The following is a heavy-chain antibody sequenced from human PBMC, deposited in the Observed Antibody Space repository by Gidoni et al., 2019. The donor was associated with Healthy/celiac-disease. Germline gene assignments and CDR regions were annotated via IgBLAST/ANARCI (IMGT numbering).Heavy chain of an antibody. Sequence: EVQLVESGGGLVQPGGSLRLSCAASGFTFSSYWMSWVRQAQGKGLAWVANIKQDGSETYYVDSVKGLFTISRDNTKMSLYLQMNSLGAEDTAVYYCARVGEGYYDSSGYPVSFGFDYWSQGTLVTVSS. V-gene: IGHV3-7*01. CDR1: GFTFSSYW. CDR2: IKQDGSET. D-gene: IGHD3-22*01. CDR3: ARVGEGYYDSSGYPVSFGFDY. J-gene: IGHJ4*02.